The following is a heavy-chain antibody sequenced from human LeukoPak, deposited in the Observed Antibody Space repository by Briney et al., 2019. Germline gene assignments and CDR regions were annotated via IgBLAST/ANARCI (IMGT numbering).Heavy chain of an antibody. D-gene: IGHD3-10*01. J-gene: IGHJ4*02. Sequence: GGTLRLSCAASGFTFSSYGMTWVRQAPGKGLEWVSAISGSGGRTYYADSVKGRFTISRDNSKNTLYLQMNSLRAEDTAVYYCAKDRRRWKTYYYGSGTYPAWGQGTLVTVSS. V-gene: IGHV3-23*01. CDR1: GFTFSSYG. CDR2: ISGSGGRT. CDR3: AKDRRRWKTYYYGSGTYPA.